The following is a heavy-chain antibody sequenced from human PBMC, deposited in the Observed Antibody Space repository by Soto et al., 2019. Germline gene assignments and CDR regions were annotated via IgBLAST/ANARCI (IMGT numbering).Heavy chain of an antibody. J-gene: IGHJ2*01. Sequence: QLQLQESGPGLVKPLETLSLTCTVSGGSISSGSYYWGWIRQPPGKGLEWVGSIYYSGSTYYNPSLKSRVTISEDTSKNQFSLKLSSVTAADTAVYYCARPHYYDSFSGFDLWGRGTLVTVSS. CDR3: ARPHYYDSFSGFDL. D-gene: IGHD3-22*01. V-gene: IGHV4-39*01. CDR2: IYYSGST. CDR1: GGSISSGSYY.